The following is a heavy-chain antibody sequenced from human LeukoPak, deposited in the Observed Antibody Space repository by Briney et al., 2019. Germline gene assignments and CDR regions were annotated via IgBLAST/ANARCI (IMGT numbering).Heavy chain of an antibody. D-gene: IGHD3-10*01. CDR3: AREHYGSESIIGNAFDI. V-gene: IGHV3-66*01. J-gene: IGHJ3*02. Sequence: GGSLRLSCAASGFTVSSNYMSWVRQAPGKGLEWVSVIYSGGSTYYADSVKGRFTISRDNSKNTLYLQMNNLRAEDTAVYYCAREHYGSESIIGNAFDIWGQGTMVTVSS. CDR1: GFTVSSNY. CDR2: IYSGGST.